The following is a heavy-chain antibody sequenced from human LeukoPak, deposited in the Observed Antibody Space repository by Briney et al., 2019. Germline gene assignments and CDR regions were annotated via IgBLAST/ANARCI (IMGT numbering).Heavy chain of an antibody. V-gene: IGHV1-8*01. CDR3: VRRLDSRWYAAFDI. D-gene: IGHD6-13*01. Sequence: ASVKVSCKASGYTFTSYGINWVRQATGQGLEWMGWMNPNSGNTGYAQKFQGRVTMTRDTSISTAYMELSSLRSEDTAVYYCVRRLDSRWYAAFDIWGQGTMVTVSS. CDR2: MNPNSGNT. J-gene: IGHJ3*02. CDR1: GYTFTSYG.